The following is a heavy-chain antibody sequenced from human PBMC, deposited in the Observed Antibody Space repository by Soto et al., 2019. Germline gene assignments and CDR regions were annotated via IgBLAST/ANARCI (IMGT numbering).Heavy chain of an antibody. CDR3: ASPLSNYYDSSGYYQGWFDP. CDR2: IIPIFGTA. V-gene: IGHV1-69*13. D-gene: IGHD3-22*01. CDR1: GGTFSSYA. Sequence: SVKGSCKASGGTFSSYAISWVRQAPGQGLEWMGGIIPIFGTANYAQKFQGRVTITADESTSTAYMELSSLRSEDTAVYYCASPLSNYYDSSGYYQGWFDPWGQGTLVTVSA. J-gene: IGHJ5*02.